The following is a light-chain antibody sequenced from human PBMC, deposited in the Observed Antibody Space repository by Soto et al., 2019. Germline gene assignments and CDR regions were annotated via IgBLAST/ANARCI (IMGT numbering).Light chain of an antibody. CDR2: GAF. CDR1: QSVSSN. V-gene: IGKV3-15*01. J-gene: IGKJ4*01. Sequence: EIVMTQSPATLSVSPGERATLSCRASQSVSSNLAWYQQKPGQAPRLLIYGAFTRATGIPARFSGSGSRTEFTLTISSLQSEDFAVYYCQQYNNWPTATFGGGTKVEIK. CDR3: QQYNNWPTAT.